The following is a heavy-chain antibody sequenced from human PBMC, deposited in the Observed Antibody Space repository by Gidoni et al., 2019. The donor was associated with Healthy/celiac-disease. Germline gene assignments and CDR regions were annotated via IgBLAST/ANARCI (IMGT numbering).Heavy chain of an antibody. CDR3: ARHRVAVAGRYFDY. D-gene: IGHD6-19*01. V-gene: IGHV4-39*01. CDR2: IFYRGST. CDR1: GGSISTTSYY. J-gene: IGHJ4*02. Sequence: QLPLQESGPGLVRPSEPLYPTCTVSGGSISTTSYYWGWIRQPPGKGLEWIGSIFYRGSTYYNPSLKSRVTISVDTSKNQFSLNLSSVTASDTAVYYCARHRVAVAGRYFDYWGQGTLVTVSS.